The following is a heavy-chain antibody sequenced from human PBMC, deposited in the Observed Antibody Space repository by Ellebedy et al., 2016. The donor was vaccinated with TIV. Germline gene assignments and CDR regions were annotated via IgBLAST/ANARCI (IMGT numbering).Heavy chain of an antibody. Sequence: PGGSLRLSCAASGFALSTYWMTWVRQAPGKGLEWVATIKQDGSKTYYVDSVKGRFTISRDNAKNSLYLQMNSLRAEDTAVYYCARPNYYGDYYFHYWGQGTLVTVSS. V-gene: IGHV3-7*03. CDR1: GFALSTYW. CDR2: IKQDGSKT. CDR3: ARPNYYGDYYFHY. J-gene: IGHJ4*02. D-gene: IGHD4-17*01.